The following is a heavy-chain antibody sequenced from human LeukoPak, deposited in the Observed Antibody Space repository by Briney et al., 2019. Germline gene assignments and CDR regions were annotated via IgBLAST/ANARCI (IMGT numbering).Heavy chain of an antibody. CDR1: GYTFSSYG. J-gene: IGHJ6*03. D-gene: IGHD3-10*01. Sequence: ASVKVSCKASGYTFSSYGFSWVRQAPGQGLEWMGWINVYNGDTNYAQKFQGRVIMNSDASTSTAYMELTSRRSSDTAIYYCARDPSTLLRGSRRGYDVNYYYMDVWGKGSTVTISS. CDR3: ARDPSTLLRGSRRGYDVNYYYMDV. CDR2: INVYNGDT. V-gene: IGHV1-18*01.